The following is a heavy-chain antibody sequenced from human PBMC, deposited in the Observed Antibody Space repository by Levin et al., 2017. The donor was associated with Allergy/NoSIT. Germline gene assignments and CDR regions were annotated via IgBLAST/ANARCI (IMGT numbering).Heavy chain of an antibody. CDR3: ARAFRGQLLSYY. D-gene: IGHD1-1*01. J-gene: IGHJ4*02. CDR1: GYTFSDFD. Sequence: ASVKVSCKTSGYTFSDFDIIWVRQASGQGLEWMGWMNPLSGNTGFSQKFRGRVTMTGDPSINTAYMELNSLSSEDTALYYCARAFRGQLLSYYWGQGTLVTVSS. CDR2: MNPLSGNT. V-gene: IGHV1-8*01.